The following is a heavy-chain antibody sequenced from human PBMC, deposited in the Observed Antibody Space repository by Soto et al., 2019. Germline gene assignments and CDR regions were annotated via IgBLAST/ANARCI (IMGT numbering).Heavy chain of an antibody. CDR3: ARASSGYHP. CDR1: GGSISSGGYS. D-gene: IGHD3-22*01. Sequence: SETLSLTCTVSGGSISSGGYSWSWIRQPPGKGLEWIGEIFHSGSTNYNPSLKSRVTILVDKSKNQFSLILNSVTAADTAVYYCARASSGYHPWGQGTLVTVSS. V-gene: IGHV4-39*07. J-gene: IGHJ5*02. CDR2: IFHSGST.